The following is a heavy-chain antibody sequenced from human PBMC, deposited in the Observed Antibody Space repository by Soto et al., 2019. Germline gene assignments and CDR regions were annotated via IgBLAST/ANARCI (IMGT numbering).Heavy chain of an antibody. CDR3: AKDQSGNNWGSEYSMDV. D-gene: IGHD7-27*01. CDR1: GFTFSSYG. CDR2: ISYDGSNK. V-gene: IGHV3-30*18. J-gene: IGHJ6*02. Sequence: GGSLRLSCAASGFTFSSYGIHWVRQAPGKGLEWVAVISYDGSNKYYADSVKGRFTISRDNSKNTLYLQMNSLRAEDTAVYYCAKDQSGNNWGSEYSMDVWGQGTTVTVSS.